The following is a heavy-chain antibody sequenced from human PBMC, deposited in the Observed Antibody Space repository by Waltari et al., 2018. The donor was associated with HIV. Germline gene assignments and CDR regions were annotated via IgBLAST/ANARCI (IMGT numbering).Heavy chain of an antibody. J-gene: IGHJ4*02. Sequence: QVHLVQSGAEVKKPGASVTVSCKASGYTFTNFYMHWVRQAPGQGLDWMGIIDPSGGRTVYARKFQGRVTMTRDTSTSTLYMELSSLRSEDTAVYYCARGFSGFDYWGQGTLVTVSS. V-gene: IGHV1-46*01. CDR2: IDPSGGRT. CDR1: GYTFTNFY. CDR3: ARGFSGFDY.